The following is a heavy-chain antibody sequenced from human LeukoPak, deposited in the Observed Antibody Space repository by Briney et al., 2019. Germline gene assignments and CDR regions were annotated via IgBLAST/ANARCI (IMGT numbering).Heavy chain of an antibody. CDR2: INHSGST. CDR1: GGSFSGYY. V-gene: IGHV4-34*01. J-gene: IGHJ5*02. D-gene: IGHD2-21*02. CDR3: ARRARGDWREFRFDP. Sequence: SETLSLTCAVYGGSFSGYYWSWIRQPPGKGLEWIGEINHSGSTNYNPSLKSRVTISVDTSKNQFSLKLSSVTAADTAVYYCARRARGDWREFRFDPWGQGTLVTVSS.